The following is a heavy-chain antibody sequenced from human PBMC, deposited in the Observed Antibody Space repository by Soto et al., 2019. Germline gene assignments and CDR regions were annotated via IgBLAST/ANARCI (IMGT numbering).Heavy chain of an antibody. V-gene: IGHV5-51*01. J-gene: IGHJ6*02. CDR3: ARRTDSSGYSYYYGMDV. Sequence: GESLKISCKGSGYSFTSYWIGWVRQMPGKGLEWMGIIYPGDSDTRYSPSFQGQVTISADKSISTAYLQWSSLKASDTAMYYCARRTDSSGYSYYYGMDVWGQGTTVTVS. CDR1: GYSFTSYW. CDR2: IYPGDSDT. D-gene: IGHD3-22*01.